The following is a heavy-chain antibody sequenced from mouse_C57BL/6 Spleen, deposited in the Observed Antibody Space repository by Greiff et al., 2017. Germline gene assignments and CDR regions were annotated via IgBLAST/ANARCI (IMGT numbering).Heavy chain of an antibody. V-gene: IGHV1-85*01. Sequence: VQLQQSGPELVKPGASVKLSCKASGYTFTSYDIKWVKQRPGQGLEGIGRIYPRDGSTKYNEKFKGKATLPVDPSSTSAYMELHSLTSEDSAVYFCAAYDYDPSLDYWGQGTTLTVSS. J-gene: IGHJ2*01. D-gene: IGHD2-4*01. CDR3: AAYDYDPSLDY. CDR1: GYTFTSYD. CDR2: IYPRDGST.